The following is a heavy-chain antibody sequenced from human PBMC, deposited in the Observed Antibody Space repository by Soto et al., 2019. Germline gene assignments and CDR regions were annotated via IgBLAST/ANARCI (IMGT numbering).Heavy chain of an antibody. CDR3: ARGRDDNYYGMDV. CDR2: IYSSGNT. J-gene: IGHJ6*02. CDR1: GAAVSRESYY. V-gene: IGHV4-61*01. D-gene: IGHD1-1*01. Sequence: PSETLSLTCTVSGAAVSRESYYWSCIRQPPGKGLEWIGYIYSSGNTNYKPSLKSRVTLAVDTSKNQFSLKLNSVTAADTAVYYCARGRDDNYYGMDVWSQGTTVTVSS.